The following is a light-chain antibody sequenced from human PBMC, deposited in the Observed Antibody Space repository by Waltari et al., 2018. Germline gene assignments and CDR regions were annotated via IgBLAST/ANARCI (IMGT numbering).Light chain of an antibody. CDR3: QQYGSSLYT. Sequence: ENVLTQSPGTLSLSPGEGATLSCRASQSVNSSYLAWYQQKPGQAPRLLIYGASSRATGIPDRFSGSGSGTDFTLTISRLEPEDFAVYYCQQYGSSLYTFGQGTKLEI. CDR2: GAS. CDR1: QSVNSSY. J-gene: IGKJ2*01. V-gene: IGKV3-20*01.